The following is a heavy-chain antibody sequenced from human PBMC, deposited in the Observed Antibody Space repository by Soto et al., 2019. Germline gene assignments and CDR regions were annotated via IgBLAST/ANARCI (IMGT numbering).Heavy chain of an antibody. Sequence: QVQLVQSGAEVKEPGASVRVSCKASGYTFSSYGFSWVRQAPGQGLEWVAWISANSGDTNSAQKFQGRVTLTTDTSTSTAHLDRRRLTSDDTAIYCCARVFRGSCGGPSCIYVGFWGQGSLVTVSS. CDR1: GYTFSSYG. J-gene: IGHJ4*02. CDR2: ISANSGDT. CDR3: ARVFRGSCGGPSCIYVGF. V-gene: IGHV1-18*01. D-gene: IGHD2-2*01.